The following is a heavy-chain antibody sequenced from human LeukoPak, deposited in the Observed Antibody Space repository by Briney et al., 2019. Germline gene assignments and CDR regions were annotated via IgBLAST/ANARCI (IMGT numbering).Heavy chain of an antibody. V-gene: IGHV3-23*01. Sequence: PGGSLRLSCAASGFTFSSYAMSWVRQAPGKGLGWVSGISGSGGSTYYADSVKGRFTISRDNPRNTLYLQMNSPRAEDTAVYYCAILPGYSSAWYEVSYWGEGTLVTASS. CDR3: AILPGYSSAWYEVSY. CDR2: ISGSGGST. J-gene: IGHJ4*02. D-gene: IGHD6-13*01. CDR1: GFTFSSYA.